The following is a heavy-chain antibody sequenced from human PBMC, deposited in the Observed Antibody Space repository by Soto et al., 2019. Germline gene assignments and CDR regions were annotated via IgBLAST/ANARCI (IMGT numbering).Heavy chain of an antibody. CDR3: ARDVGYGMDV. V-gene: IGHV1-69*13. CDR2: IIPIFGTA. D-gene: IGHD1-26*01. Sequence: SVKGSCKASGGTFSSYASIWVRQAPGQGLEWMGGIIPIFGTANYAQKFQGRVTITADESTSTAYMELSSLRSEDTAVYYCARDVGYGMDVWGQGTTVTVSS. J-gene: IGHJ6*02. CDR1: GGTFSSYA.